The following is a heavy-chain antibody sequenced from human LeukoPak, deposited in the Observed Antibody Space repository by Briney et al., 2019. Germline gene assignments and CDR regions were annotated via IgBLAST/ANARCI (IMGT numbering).Heavy chain of an antibody. Sequence: GGSLRLSCAASGFTFSSYWMSWVRQAPGKGLEWVANINQDGSAKDYGGSVEGRFTISRDNAKNSLYLRMNSLTAEDTAVYFCASAPNENYFDFWGQGTLVTVSS. CDR1: GFTFSSYW. CDR2: INQDGSAK. CDR3: ASAPNENYFDF. V-gene: IGHV3-7*01. J-gene: IGHJ4*02.